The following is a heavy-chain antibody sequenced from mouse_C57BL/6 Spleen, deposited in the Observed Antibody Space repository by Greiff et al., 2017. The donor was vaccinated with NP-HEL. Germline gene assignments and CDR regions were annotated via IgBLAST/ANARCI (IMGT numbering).Heavy chain of an antibody. V-gene: IGHV5-17*01. CDR3: ARGDYGNYFPWFAY. J-gene: IGHJ3*01. D-gene: IGHD2-1*01. CDR1: GFTFSDYG. Sequence: EVKLVESGGGLVKPGGSLKLSCAASGFTFSDYGMHWVRQAPEKGLEWVAYISSGSSTIYYADTVKGRFTISRDNAKNTLFLQMTSLRSEDTAMYYCARGDYGNYFPWFAYWGQGTLVTVSA. CDR2: ISSGSSTI.